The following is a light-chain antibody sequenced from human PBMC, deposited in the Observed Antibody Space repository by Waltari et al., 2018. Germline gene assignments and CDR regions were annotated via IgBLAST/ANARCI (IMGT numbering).Light chain of an antibody. CDR1: QSISSW. CDR2: KAS. J-gene: IGKJ1*01. CDR3: QQYNAYRA. V-gene: IGKV1-5*03. Sequence: DLQLTQSPSTLSASVGDRVTITCRASQSISSWLAWYQQKPGRVPKLLIYKASTLESGVPSRFSDSGSGTEFTLTISSLQPDDFATYYCQQYNAYRAFGQGTKVEVK.